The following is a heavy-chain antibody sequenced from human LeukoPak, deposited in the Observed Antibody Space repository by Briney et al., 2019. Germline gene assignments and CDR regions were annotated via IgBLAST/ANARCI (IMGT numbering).Heavy chain of an antibody. Sequence: GGSLRLSCAASGFTFSSYSMNWVRQAPGKGLEWVSSISSSSSYIYYADSVKGRFTISRDNAKNSLYLQMNSLRAEDTAVYYCSRESGDDAFDIWGQGTMVTVSS. CDR2: ISSSSSYI. V-gene: IGHV3-21*01. D-gene: IGHD3-10*01. CDR3: SRESGDDAFDI. CDR1: GFTFSSYS. J-gene: IGHJ3*02.